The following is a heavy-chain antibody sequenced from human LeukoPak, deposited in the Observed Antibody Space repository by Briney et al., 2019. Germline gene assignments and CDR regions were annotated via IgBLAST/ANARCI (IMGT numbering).Heavy chain of an antibody. J-gene: IGHJ4*02. Sequence: GGSLRLSCSASAFSFSSFWMTWVRQAPGKELEWLGYIKQDGSDTYYVDSLKGRFTISRNNAKNSLYLQTNSLRAEDTAVYDCARGLYTSGWYPVYFDFWGQGILVTVSS. D-gene: IGHD6-19*01. V-gene: IGHV3-7*04. CDR2: IKQDGSDT. CDR3: ARGLYTSGWYPVYFDF. CDR1: AFSFSSFW.